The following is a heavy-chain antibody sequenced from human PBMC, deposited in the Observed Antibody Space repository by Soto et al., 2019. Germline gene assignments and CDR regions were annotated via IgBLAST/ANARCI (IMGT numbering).Heavy chain of an antibody. CDR2: TYYRSKWYN. J-gene: IGHJ6*02. D-gene: IGHD6-19*01. CDR3: ASSAGRWFYYYYGMDV. Sequence: SQTLSLTCAISGDSVSSNSAACNWIRQSPSRGLEWLGRTYYRSKWYNDYAVSVKSRITINPDTSKNQFSLQLNSVTPEDTAVYYCASSAGRWFYYYYGMDVWGQGTTVTVSS. CDR1: GDSVSSNSAA. V-gene: IGHV6-1*01.